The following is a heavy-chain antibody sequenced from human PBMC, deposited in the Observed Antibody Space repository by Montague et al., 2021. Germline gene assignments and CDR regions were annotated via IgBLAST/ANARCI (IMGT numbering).Heavy chain of an antibody. J-gene: IGHJ4*02. CDR3: ARARIAGTTTPLDY. CDR1: GGSISSTSHY. CDR2: FYSGGNT. V-gene: IGHV4-39*01. Sequence: SETLSLTCTVSGGSISSTSHYWDWIRQPPGKGLEWIGTFYSGGNTYYNPALKSRVSISADTSNNQFSLKLHSVTAADTAVYLCARARIAGTTTPLDYWGQGTLVIASS. D-gene: IGHD1/OR15-1a*01.